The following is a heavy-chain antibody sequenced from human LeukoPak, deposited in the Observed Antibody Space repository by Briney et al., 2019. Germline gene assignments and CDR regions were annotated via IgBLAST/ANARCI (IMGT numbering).Heavy chain of an antibody. V-gene: IGHV3-11*01. CDR2: ISSSGSTI. CDR1: GFTFSDYY. J-gene: IGHJ5*02. CDR3: ARGRCSSTSCYGHNWFDP. Sequence: GSLRLSCAASGFTFSDYYMTWIRQAPGKGLDWVSYISSSGSTIYYADSVKGRFTTSRDNAKNSLYLQMNSLRAEDTAVYYCARGRCSSTSCYGHNWFDPWGQGTQVTVSS. D-gene: IGHD2-2*01.